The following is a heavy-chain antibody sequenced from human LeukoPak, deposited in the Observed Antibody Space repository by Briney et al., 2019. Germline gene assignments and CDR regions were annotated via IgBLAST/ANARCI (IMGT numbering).Heavy chain of an antibody. J-gene: IGHJ4*02. Sequence: GGSLRLSCAASGFTFSSYGMNWVRQAPGKGLEWVSSISSSSSYIYYADSVKGRFTISRDNAKNSLYLQMNSLRAEDTAVYYCARDFVVPAAIPYDYWGQGTLVTVSS. CDR1: GFTFSSYG. CDR2: ISSSSSYI. V-gene: IGHV3-21*01. D-gene: IGHD2-2*02. CDR3: ARDFVVPAAIPYDY.